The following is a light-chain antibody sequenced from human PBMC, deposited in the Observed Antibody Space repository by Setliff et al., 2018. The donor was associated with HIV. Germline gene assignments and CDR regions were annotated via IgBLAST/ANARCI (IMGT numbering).Light chain of an antibody. V-gene: IGLV1-51*01. J-gene: IGLJ2*01. CDR3: GTWDSSLSAVL. CDR1: SSNIGNNY. CDR2: DNN. Sequence: QSVLTQPPSVSAAPGQKVTISCSGSSSNIGNNYVSWYQQLPGSAPKLLIYDNNERPLGIPDRFSGSKSGTSATLGITGLQTGDEADYYCGTWDSSLSAVLFGGGTKVTV.